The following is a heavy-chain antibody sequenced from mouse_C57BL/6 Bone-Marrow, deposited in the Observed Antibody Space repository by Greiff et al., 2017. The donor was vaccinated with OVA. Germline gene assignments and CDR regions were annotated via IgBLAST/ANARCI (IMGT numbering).Heavy chain of an antibody. CDR2: IDPSDSYT. CDR3: ARDDYDRIPLCYYAMDY. J-gene: IGHJ4*01. Sequence: QVQLQQPGAELVKPGASVKLSCKASGYTFTSYLMQWVKQRPGQGLEWIGEIDPSDSYTNYNQKFKGKATLTVDTSSSIAYMQLSSLTSEDSAVYYCARDDYDRIPLCYYAMDYWGQGTSVTVSS. D-gene: IGHD2-4*01. CDR1: GYTFTSYL. V-gene: IGHV1-50*01.